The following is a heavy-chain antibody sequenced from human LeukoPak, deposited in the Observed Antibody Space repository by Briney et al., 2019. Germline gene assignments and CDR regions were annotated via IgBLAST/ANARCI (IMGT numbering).Heavy chain of an antibody. CDR2: IHYSGST. D-gene: IGHD3-9*01. J-gene: IGHJ4*02. V-gene: IGHV4-39*07. CDR3: AREKQGDILTGQGVYFDY. Sequence: SETLSLTCTVSGGSISSPTYYWAWIRQPPGKGLEWIGTIHYSGSTFYNPSLKSRVTISVDTSKNQFSLKLSSVTAADTAVYYCAREKQGDILTGQGVYFDYWGQGTLVTVSS. CDR1: GGSISSPTYY.